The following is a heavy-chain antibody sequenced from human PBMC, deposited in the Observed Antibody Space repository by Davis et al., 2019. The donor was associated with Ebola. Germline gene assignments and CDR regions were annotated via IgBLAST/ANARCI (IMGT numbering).Heavy chain of an antibody. J-gene: IGHJ4*02. D-gene: IGHD6-19*01. V-gene: IGHV3-30*18. Sequence: GESLKISCAASGFTFSSFGMHWVRQAPGKGLEWVAVISYDRGNKYYADSVKGRFTISRDNSKNTLYLQMNSLRAEDTAMYYCAKGGLTLDYWGQGTLVTVSS. CDR3: AKGGLTLDY. CDR2: ISYDRGNK. CDR1: GFTFSSFG.